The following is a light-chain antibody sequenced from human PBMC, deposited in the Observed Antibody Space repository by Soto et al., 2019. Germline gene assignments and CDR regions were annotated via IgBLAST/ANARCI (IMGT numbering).Light chain of an antibody. CDR3: QQYNSYSPWT. Sequence: DIQMTQSPSTLSASVGDRVTITCRASQSISSWLAWYQQKPGKAPKLLIYDASSLESGVPSRFSGSGSGTEFTLTIISLQPDDFATYSCQQYNSYSPWTFGQGTKVEIK. CDR2: DAS. J-gene: IGKJ1*01. CDR1: QSISSW. V-gene: IGKV1-5*01.